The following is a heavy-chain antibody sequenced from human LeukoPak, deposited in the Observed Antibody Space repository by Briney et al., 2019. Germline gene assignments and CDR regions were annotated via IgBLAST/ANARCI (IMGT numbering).Heavy chain of an antibody. Sequence: GGSLRLSCAASGFTVSNNSTSWVRQAPGTGLEWVSLIYSDASTSYADSVRGRFTISRDNSKNTLYLHMNSLRAEDTAVYYCSRARGGDGLPFDYWGQGTLVTVSS. CDR3: SRARGGDGLPFDY. J-gene: IGHJ4*02. CDR1: GFTVSNNS. CDR2: IYSDAST. D-gene: IGHD3-16*01. V-gene: IGHV3-53*01.